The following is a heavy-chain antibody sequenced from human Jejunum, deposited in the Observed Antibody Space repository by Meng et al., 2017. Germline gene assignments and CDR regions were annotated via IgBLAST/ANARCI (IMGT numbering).Heavy chain of an antibody. V-gene: IGHV4-4*02. J-gene: IGHJ1*01. CDR1: GDSISSSYW. CDR3: ARDFEALNGV. CDR2: IYHSGTT. Sequence: VERHGPGPGVVKPWGALSLTCSVSGDSISSSYWWSWVRQSPGKGLEWIGEIYHSGTTNYNPSLKSRVTLSVDKSKNQFSLNLSSVTAADTAVYFCARDFEALNGVWGQGTLVTVSS. D-gene: IGHD2-8*01.